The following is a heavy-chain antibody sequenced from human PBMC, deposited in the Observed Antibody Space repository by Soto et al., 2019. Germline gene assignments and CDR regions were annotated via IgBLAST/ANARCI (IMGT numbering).Heavy chain of an antibody. J-gene: IGHJ6*02. V-gene: IGHV3-30-3*01. CDR1: GFTFSSYA. CDR2: ISYDGSNK. Sequence: QVQLVESGGGVVRPGRSLRLSCAASGFTFSSYAVHWVRQAPGKGLEWVAVISYDGSNKYYADSVQGRFTISRDNSNLFLQMNSLRGEDTAVYYCARVRTSSLETSFYYYYYGLDVWGQGTTVTVSS. CDR3: ARVRTSSLETSFYYYYYGLDV. D-gene: IGHD6-6*01.